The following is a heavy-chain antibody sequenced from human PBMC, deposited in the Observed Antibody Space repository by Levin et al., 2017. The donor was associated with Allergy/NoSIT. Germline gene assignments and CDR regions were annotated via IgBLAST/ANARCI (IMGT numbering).Heavy chain of an antibody. D-gene: IGHD2-2*01. V-gene: IGHV4-59*01. CDR3: ARMYCSSTSCYAGMGLNWFDP. J-gene: IGHJ5*02. Sequence: ESLKISCTVSGGSISSYYWSWIRQPPGKGLEWIEYIYYSGSTNYNPSLKSRVTISVDTSKNQFSLKLSSVTAADTAVYYCARMYCSSTSCYAGMGLNWFDPWGQGTLVTVSS. CDR1: GGSISSYY. CDR2: IYYSGST.